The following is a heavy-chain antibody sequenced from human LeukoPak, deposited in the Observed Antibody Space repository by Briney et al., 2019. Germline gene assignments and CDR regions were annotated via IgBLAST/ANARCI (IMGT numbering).Heavy chain of an antibody. CDR1: GGSISSYY. D-gene: IGHD5-18*01. CDR2: IYTSGST. CDR3: AREVVGYSYGNLFDY. J-gene: IGHJ4*02. V-gene: IGHV4-4*07. Sequence: SETLSLTCTVSGGSISSYYWSWIRQPAGKGLEWIGRIYTSGSTNYNPSLKSRVTMSVDTSKSQFSLKLSSVTAADTAVYYCAREVVGYSYGNLFDYWGQGTLVTVSS.